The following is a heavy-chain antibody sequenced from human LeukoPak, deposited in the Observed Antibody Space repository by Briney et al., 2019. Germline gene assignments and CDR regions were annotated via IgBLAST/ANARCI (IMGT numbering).Heavy chain of an antibody. CDR1: GFTFDSYW. D-gene: IGHD1-14*01. Sequence: PGGSLRLSCAASGFTFDSYWMSWVRQAPGKGLEWVANIKQDGNEEYYVDSVKGRFTIYRDNAENSLYLQMNSLRAEDTAVYYCMRDPLTQNDYWGQGTLVTVSS. CDR3: MRDPLTQNDY. CDR2: IKQDGNEE. J-gene: IGHJ4*02. V-gene: IGHV3-7*01.